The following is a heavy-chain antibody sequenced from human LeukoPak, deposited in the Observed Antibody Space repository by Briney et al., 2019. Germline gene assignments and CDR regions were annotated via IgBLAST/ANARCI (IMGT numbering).Heavy chain of an antibody. CDR1: GFTFSDYY. CDR3: AREAAVAGTVFDY. V-gene: IGHV3-11*01. Sequence: GGSLRLSCAASGFTFSDYYMSWIRQAPGKGREWVSYISSSGSTIYYADSVKGRFTISRDNAKNSLYLQMNSLRAEDTAVYYCAREAAVAGTVFDYWGQGTLVTVSS. J-gene: IGHJ4*02. CDR2: ISSSGSTI. D-gene: IGHD6-19*01.